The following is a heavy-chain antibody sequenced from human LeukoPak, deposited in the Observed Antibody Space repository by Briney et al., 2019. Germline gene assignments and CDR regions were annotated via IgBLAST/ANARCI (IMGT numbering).Heavy chain of an antibody. Sequence: ASVKVSCKASGYTFTSYYIHWVRQAPGQGLEWMGIIRPSGGRASYPQNFQGRVTMTMDTSASTVHMELSSLTSEDTAMYYCAREPPESFRFDYWGQGAPVTVSS. CDR2: IRPSGGRA. J-gene: IGHJ4*02. CDR3: AREPPESFRFDY. D-gene: IGHD3-16*02. CDR1: GYTFTSYY. V-gene: IGHV1-46*01.